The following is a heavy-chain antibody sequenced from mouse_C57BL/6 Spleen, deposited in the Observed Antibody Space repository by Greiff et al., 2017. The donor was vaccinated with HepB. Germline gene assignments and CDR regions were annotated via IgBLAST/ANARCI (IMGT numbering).Heavy chain of an antibody. CDR3: TTSYDGYLWFAY. CDR1: GFNIKDDY. V-gene: IGHV14-4*01. D-gene: IGHD2-3*01. Sequence: VQLQQSGAELVRPGASVKLSCTASGFNIKDDYMHWVKQRPEQGLEWIGWIDPENGDTEYASKFQGKATITADTSSNTAYLQLSSLTSEDTAVYYCTTSYDGYLWFAYWGQGTLVTVSA. CDR2: IDPENGDT. J-gene: IGHJ3*01.